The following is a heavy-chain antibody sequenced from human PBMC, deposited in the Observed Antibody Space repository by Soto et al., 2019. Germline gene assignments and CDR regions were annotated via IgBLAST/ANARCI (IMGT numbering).Heavy chain of an antibody. Sequence: QVQRVQSGAEVKKPGSSVKVSCKASGGTFSSYAISWVRQAPGQGLEWMGGIIPIFGTANYAQKFQGRVTITADESTSTAYMELSSLRSEDTAVVYCASPRQQLVGVNWFDPWGQGTLVTVSS. D-gene: IGHD6-13*01. CDR2: IIPIFGTA. J-gene: IGHJ5*02. CDR3: ASPRQQLVGVNWFDP. CDR1: GGTFSSYA. V-gene: IGHV1-69*01.